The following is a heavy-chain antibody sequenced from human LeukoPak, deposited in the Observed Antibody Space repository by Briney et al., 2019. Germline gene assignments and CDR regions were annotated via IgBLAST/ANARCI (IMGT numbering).Heavy chain of an antibody. Sequence: SETLSLTCTVSGGSISSYYWSWIRQPPGKGLEWIGSIYYSGSTYYNPSLKSRVTISVDTSKNQFSLKLSSVTAADTAVYYCAREIVVVPAARGVDYWGQGTLVTVSS. V-gene: IGHV4-59*05. CDR2: IYYSGST. CDR3: AREIVVVPAARGVDY. D-gene: IGHD2-2*01. CDR1: GGSISSYY. J-gene: IGHJ4*02.